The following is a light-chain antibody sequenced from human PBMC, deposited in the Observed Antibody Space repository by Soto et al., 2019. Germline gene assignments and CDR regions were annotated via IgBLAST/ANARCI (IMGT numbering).Light chain of an antibody. CDR1: TVAVTSGYY. CDR3: LLFYGDGVL. Sequence: QTVVTQVPSLTVSPGGTVTLTCASSTVAVTSGYYPNWFQQKPGQPPRALIYSTTYKHSWTPARFSGSLLGGKAALTLSGVQPEDEADYYCLLFYGDGVLFGAGTKLTVL. CDR2: STT. V-gene: IGLV7-43*01. J-gene: IGLJ2*01.